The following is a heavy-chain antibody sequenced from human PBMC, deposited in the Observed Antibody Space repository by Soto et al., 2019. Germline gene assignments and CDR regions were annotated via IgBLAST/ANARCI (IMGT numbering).Heavy chain of an antibody. D-gene: IGHD6-19*01. CDR2: INPSGGST. CDR3: QSRGWRNDAFDI. Sequence: QVQLVQSGAEVKKPGASVKVSCKASGYTFTSYYMHWVRQAPGQGLEWMGIINPSGGSTRYAQKYRGGVTMNRDTSKSAVYTELSSLRSEDTAVYYCQSRGWRNDAFDIWGQGTMVTVSS. J-gene: IGHJ3*02. CDR1: GYTFTSYY. V-gene: IGHV1-46*01.